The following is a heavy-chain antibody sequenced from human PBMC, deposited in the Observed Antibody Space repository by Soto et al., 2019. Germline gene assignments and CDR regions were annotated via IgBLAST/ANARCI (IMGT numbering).Heavy chain of an antibody. V-gene: IGHV1-69*13. CDR1: GGTFSSYA. Sequence: SVKVSCKASGGTFSSYAISWVRQAPGQGLEWMGGIIPIFGTANYAQKFQGRVTITADESTSTAYMELSSLRSEDTAVYYCARDKITAMAKPYSMDVWGQGTTVTVSS. CDR2: IIPIFGTA. CDR3: ARDKITAMAKPYSMDV. J-gene: IGHJ6*02. D-gene: IGHD5-18*01.